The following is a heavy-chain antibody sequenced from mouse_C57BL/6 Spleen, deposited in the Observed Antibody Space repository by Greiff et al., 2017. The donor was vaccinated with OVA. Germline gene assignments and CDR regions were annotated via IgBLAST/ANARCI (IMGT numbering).Heavy chain of an antibody. Sequence: VKLMESGPGLVAPSQSLSITCTVSGFSLTSYAISWVRQPPGKGLEWLGVIWTGGGANYNSALKSRLSISKANSNSQVFLKMNYLQTDDTARDYCAINKDDCYGLWFAYWGQGTLVTVSA. CDR1: GFSLTSYA. V-gene: IGHV2-9-1*01. CDR3: AINKDDCYGLWFAY. CDR2: IWTGGGA. D-gene: IGHD1-2*01. J-gene: IGHJ3*01.